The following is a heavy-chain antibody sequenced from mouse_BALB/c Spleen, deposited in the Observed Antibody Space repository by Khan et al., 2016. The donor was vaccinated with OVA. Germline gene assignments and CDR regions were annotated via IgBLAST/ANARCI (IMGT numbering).Heavy chain of an antibody. J-gene: IGHJ4*01. CDR3: ARQPYYHYNIMDY. Sequence: QVRLQQSGPGLVVPSQSLSITCTISGFSLTNYGVHWVRQPPGKGLEWLVVIWSDGSTTYNSALKSRLTISKDNSKRQVFLKMNSLQTDDTGMYFCARQPYYHYNIMDYWGQGTSVTVSS. V-gene: IGHV2-6-1*01. CDR2: IWSDGST. D-gene: IGHD2-10*01. CDR1: GFSLTNYG.